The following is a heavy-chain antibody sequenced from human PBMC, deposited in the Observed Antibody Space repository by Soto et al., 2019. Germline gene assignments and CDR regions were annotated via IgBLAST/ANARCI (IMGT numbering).Heavy chain of an antibody. D-gene: IGHD4-17*01. Sequence: SETLSLTCTVSGGSISRYYWSWIRQPPGKGLEWIGYIYYSGSTNYSPALKSRVTISVDTSKNQFSLKLSSVTATDTAVYYCASHDYGDPFFDYWGQGTLVTVSS. V-gene: IGHV4-59*01. CDR1: GGSISRYY. J-gene: IGHJ4*02. CDR3: ASHDYGDPFFDY. CDR2: IYYSGST.